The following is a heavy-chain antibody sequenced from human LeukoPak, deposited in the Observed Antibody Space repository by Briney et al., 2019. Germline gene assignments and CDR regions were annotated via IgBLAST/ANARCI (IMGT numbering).Heavy chain of an antibody. V-gene: IGHV3-74*01. D-gene: IGHD2-21*02. CDR1: GNYW. Sequence: QPGGSLRLSCAASGNYWMHWVRQAPGKGLVWVSHINSDGSWTSYADSVKGRFTVSKDNAKNTVYLQMNSLRVEDTAVYYCTSWGDTTAEYFQRWGQGTLVTVSS. J-gene: IGHJ1*01. CDR2: INSDGSWT. CDR3: TSWGDTTAEYFQR.